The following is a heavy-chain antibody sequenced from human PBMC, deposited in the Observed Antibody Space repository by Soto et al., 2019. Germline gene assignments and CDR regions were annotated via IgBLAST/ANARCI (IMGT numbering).Heavy chain of an antibody. J-gene: IGHJ6*02. V-gene: IGHV3-21*01. Sequence: GGSLRLSCGASGFTFIRDSMNWVRQAAGEGLEWVSSISTSSSYTNYADSLKGRFTISRDNAKNSLYLKMNSLRAEDTAVYYCARVWGTAMVIVYYYYGMDVWGQGTPVTVSS. CDR2: ISTSSSYT. D-gene: IGHD5-18*01. CDR3: ARVWGTAMVIVYYYYGMDV. CDR1: GFTFIRDS.